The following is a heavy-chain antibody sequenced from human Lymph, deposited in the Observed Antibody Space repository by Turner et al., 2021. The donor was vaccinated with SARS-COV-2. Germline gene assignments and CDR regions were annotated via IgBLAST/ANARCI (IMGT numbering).Heavy chain of an antibody. CDR3: AREGDALAGGMDV. D-gene: IGHD2-15*01. J-gene: IGHJ6*02. CDR1: GFTFSSHG. Sequence: QVQLVESGRGVVQPGTSLSLSCAASGFTFSSHGMHWVRQAPGKGLEGVAVIWYDGSNKYYADSVKGRFTISRDNSENTVYLQMNSLRAEDTAVYYCAREGDALAGGMDVWGQGTTVTVSS. CDR2: IWYDGSNK. V-gene: IGHV3-33*01.